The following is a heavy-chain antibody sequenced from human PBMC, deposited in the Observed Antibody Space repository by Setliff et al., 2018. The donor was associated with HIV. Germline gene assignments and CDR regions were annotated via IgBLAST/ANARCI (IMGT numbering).Heavy chain of an antibody. Sequence: NPSETLSLTCTVSGGSISSDYWSWIRQPAGKGLEWIGRVYLSGNTYYNPSLKSRVTISLDTSKNQFSLRLNSVTAADTAVYYCARQEDNFWSGYPNWFDPWGQGTLVTVSS. V-gene: IGHV4-4*07. CDR1: GGSISSDY. D-gene: IGHD3-3*01. CDR3: ARQEDNFWSGYPNWFDP. J-gene: IGHJ5*02. CDR2: VYLSGNT.